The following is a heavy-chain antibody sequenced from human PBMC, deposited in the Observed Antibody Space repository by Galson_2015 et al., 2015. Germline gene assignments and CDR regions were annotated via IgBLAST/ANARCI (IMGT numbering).Heavy chain of an antibody. CDR1: GYTLTELS. CDR2: FDPEDGET. V-gene: IGHV1-24*01. Sequence: SVKVSCKVSGYTLTELSMHWVRQAPGKGLEWMGGFDPEDGETIYAQKFQGRVTMTEDTSTDTAYMELSSLRSEDTAVYYCAARRRWELLPGWYFDLWGRGTLVTVSS. D-gene: IGHD1-26*01. CDR3: AARRRWELLPGWYFDL. J-gene: IGHJ2*01.